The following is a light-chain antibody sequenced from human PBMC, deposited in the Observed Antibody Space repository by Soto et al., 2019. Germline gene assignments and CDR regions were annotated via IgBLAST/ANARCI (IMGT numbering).Light chain of an antibody. CDR3: HQRKSWPRT. CDR2: DTS. J-gene: IGKJ1*01. Sequence: EIVLTQSPATLSSSPGERATLSCRASQTVSSKLAWYQHKPGQAPRLLIYDTSNRATGIPARFSGSGSGTAFTLTISSLEPEDFAVYYCHQRKSWPRTFGQGTKV. V-gene: IGKV3-11*01. CDR1: QTVSSK.